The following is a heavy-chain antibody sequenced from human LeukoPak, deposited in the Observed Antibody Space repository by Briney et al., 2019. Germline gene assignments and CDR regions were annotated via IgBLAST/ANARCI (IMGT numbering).Heavy chain of an antibody. J-gene: IGHJ4*02. CDR2: INPNSGGT. D-gene: IGHD5-12*01. CDR1: GYTFTGYY. CDR3: ARAVDIVAPFDY. V-gene: IGHV1-2*02. Sequence: GASVKVSCKASGYTFTGYYMHWVRQAPGQGLEWMGWINPNSGGTNYAQKFQGRVTMTRDTSISAAYMELSRLRSDDTAVYYCARAVDIVAPFDYWGQGTLVTVSS.